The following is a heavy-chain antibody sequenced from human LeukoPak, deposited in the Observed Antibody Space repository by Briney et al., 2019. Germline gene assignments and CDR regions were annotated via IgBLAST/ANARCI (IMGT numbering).Heavy chain of an antibody. CDR2: ISRSGDIT. CDR3: ATEGFYF. CDR1: GAAFGKYG. V-gene: IGHV3-23*01. Sequence: GSLRLSCAASGAAFGKYGMKWVRQVAGGGLEYISGISRSGDITHYADSVKGRFTISRDNVKNTLYLQMNSLRAEDTALYYCATEGFYFWGPGTQVTVSS. J-gene: IGHJ4*02.